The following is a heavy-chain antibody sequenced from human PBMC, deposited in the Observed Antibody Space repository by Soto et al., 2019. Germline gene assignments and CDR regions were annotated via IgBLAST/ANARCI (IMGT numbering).Heavy chain of an antibody. Sequence: QVQLQESGPGLVKPSETLSLTCTVSGGSISSYYWSWIRQPPGKGLEWIGYIYYSGSTNYNPSLKSRFTISVDPSKNQFSLKLSSVTAADTAVYYCARANYDFWSDYYYYGMDVWGQGTTVTVSS. D-gene: IGHD3-3*01. V-gene: IGHV4-59*01. CDR3: ARANYDFWSDYYYYGMDV. CDR2: IYYSGST. J-gene: IGHJ6*02. CDR1: GGSISSYY.